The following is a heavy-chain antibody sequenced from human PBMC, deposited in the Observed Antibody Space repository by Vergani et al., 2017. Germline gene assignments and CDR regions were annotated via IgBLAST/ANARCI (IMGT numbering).Heavy chain of an antibody. Sequence: QVTLKESGPVLVKPTETLTLTCTVSGFSLSNARMGVSWIRQPPGKALVWLAHIFSNDEKSYSTSLKSRLTISKDTSKSQVVLTMTNMDPVDTATYYCARMRIVVVPAAHNSWFDPWGQGTLVTVSS. CDR2: IFSNDEK. J-gene: IGHJ5*02. CDR1: GFSLSNARMG. D-gene: IGHD2-2*01. CDR3: ARMRIVVVPAAHNSWFDP. V-gene: IGHV2-26*01.